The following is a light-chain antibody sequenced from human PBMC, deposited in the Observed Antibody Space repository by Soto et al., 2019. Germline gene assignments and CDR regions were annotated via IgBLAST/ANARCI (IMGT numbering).Light chain of an antibody. V-gene: IGKV3-20*01. J-gene: IGKJ2*01. Sequence: EIVLTQSPDTLSLSPGQRATLSCRASHSISSSYLAWYQQKPGQAPRLLIYGASFRATGIPDRFSGSGSGTDFTLTISRLKPEDFVVYYCQQYGNSPLFTFGQGTKREIK. CDR3: QQYGNSPLFT. CDR2: GAS. CDR1: HSISSSY.